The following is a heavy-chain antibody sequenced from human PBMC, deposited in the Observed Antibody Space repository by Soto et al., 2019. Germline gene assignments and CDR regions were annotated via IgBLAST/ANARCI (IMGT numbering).Heavy chain of an antibody. J-gene: IGHJ4*02. CDR1: GYTFTSYG. CDR2: ISAYNGNT. D-gene: IGHD6-6*01. CDR3: ARRIAARLDFDY. Sequence: ASVKVSCKASGYTFTSYGISWVRQAPGQGLEWMGWISAYNGNTDYAQKLQGRVTMTTDTSTSTAYMELRSLRSDDTAVYYCARRIAARLDFDYWGQGTLVTVSS. V-gene: IGHV1-18*01.